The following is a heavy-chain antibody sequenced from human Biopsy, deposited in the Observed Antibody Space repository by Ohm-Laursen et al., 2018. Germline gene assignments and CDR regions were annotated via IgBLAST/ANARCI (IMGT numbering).Heavy chain of an antibody. Sequence: SLRLSCTAPGFSFSSYGMHWVRQAPGKGLGWVAVLWYDGTNKYYADSVKGRFTISRDNSKNTLYLQMNSLRAEDTAMYYCARPTNARAGGAPFDIWGQGTMVTVSS. CDR2: LWYDGTNK. CDR1: GFSFSSYG. D-gene: IGHD1-1*01. J-gene: IGHJ3*02. V-gene: IGHV3-33*01. CDR3: ARPTNARAGGAPFDI.